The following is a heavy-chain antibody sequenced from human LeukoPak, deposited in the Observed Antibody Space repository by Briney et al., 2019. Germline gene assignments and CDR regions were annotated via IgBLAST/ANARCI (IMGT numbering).Heavy chain of an antibody. D-gene: IGHD6-13*01. CDR3: ANLPGIAAAGTLDY. Sequence: GGSLRLSCAASGFTFSSYGMHWVRQAPGKGLEWVAAISGSGGSTYYADSVKGRFTISRDNSKNTLYLQMNSLRAEDTAVYYCANLPGIAAAGTLDYWGQGTLVTVSS. CDR1: GFTFSSYG. CDR2: ISGSGGST. J-gene: IGHJ4*02. V-gene: IGHV3-23*01.